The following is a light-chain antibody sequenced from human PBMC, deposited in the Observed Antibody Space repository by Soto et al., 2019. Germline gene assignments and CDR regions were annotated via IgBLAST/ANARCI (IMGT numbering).Light chain of an antibody. CDR2: GAS. V-gene: IGKV3-15*01. Sequence: IPMTLSACTVSVHPGERATLSSRASQSVSSNLAWYQQKPGQASRLLIYGASTRATGIPARFSGSGSGTEFTLTISSLQSEDFAVYYCQQYNKWPPIRFGEGTKV. CDR3: QQYNKWPPIR. J-gene: IGKJ1*01. CDR1: QSVSSN.